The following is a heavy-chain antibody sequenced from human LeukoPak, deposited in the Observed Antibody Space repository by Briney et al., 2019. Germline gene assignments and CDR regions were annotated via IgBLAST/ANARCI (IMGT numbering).Heavy chain of an antibody. V-gene: IGHV1-46*01. J-gene: IGHJ4*02. CDR1: GYTFTSYN. Sequence: GSSVRVSCKASGYTFTSYNLHWVRQAPGQVPEWMGMIDPSGDSTSYAQKFQGRLTVTTDTSTSTVYMELSSLRSEETAVYYCARAGAISNYIFDFWGQGTLVTVSS. CDR3: ARAGAISNYIFDF. D-gene: IGHD3-10*01. CDR2: IDPSGDST.